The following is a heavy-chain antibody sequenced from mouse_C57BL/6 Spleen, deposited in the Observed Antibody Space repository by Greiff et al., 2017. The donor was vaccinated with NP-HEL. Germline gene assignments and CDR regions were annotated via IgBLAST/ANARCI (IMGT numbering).Heavy chain of an antibody. V-gene: IGHV7-1*01. CDR1: GFTFSDFY. CDR2: SRNKANDYTT. D-gene: IGHD3-3*01. J-gene: IGHJ2*01. Sequence: EVKLVESGGGLVQSGRSLRLSCATSGFTFSDFYMEWVRQAPGKGLEWIAASRNKANDYTTEYSASVKGRFIVSRDTSQSILYLQMNALRAEDTAIYYCARDAAGGFDYWGQGTTLTVSS. CDR3: ARDAAGGFDY.